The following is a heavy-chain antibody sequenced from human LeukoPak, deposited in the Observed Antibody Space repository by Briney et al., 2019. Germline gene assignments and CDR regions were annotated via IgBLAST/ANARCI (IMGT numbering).Heavy chain of an antibody. J-gene: IGHJ4*02. CDR3: ARPASSGSYWRDFDY. V-gene: IGHV5-51*01. CDR1: GYSFTSYW. Sequence: GESLKISCKGSGYSFTSYWIGWVRQMPGKGLEWMGIIYPGDSDTRYSPSFQGQVTISADKSISTAYLQWSSLKASDTAMYYCARPASSGSYWRDFDYWGQGTLVTVSP. CDR2: IYPGDSDT. D-gene: IGHD3-10*01.